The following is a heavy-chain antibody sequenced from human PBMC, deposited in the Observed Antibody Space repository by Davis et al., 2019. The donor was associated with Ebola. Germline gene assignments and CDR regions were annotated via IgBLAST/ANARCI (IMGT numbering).Heavy chain of an antibody. D-gene: IGHD3-10*01. CDR3: ARSYGRSHNFDY. V-gene: IGHV3-30-3*01. J-gene: IGHJ4*02. CDR2: ISYDGSNK. CDR1: GFTFSSYA. Sequence: PGGSLRLSCAASGFTFSSYAMHWVRQAPGKGLEWVAVISYDGSNKYYADSVKGRFTISRDNSKNTLYLQMNSLRAEDTAVYYCARSYGRSHNFDYWGQGTLVTVSS.